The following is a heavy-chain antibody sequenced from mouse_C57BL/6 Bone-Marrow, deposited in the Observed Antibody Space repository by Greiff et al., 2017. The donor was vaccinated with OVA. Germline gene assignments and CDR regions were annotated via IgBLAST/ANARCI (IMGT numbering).Heavy chain of an antibody. CDR3: ARRGDYYGSSFDD. CDR2: IYPRDGST. V-gene: IGHV1-78*01. CDR1: GYTFTDHT. J-gene: IGHJ2*01. D-gene: IGHD1-1*01. Sequence: LVESDAELVKPGASVKISCKVSGYTFTDHTIHWMKQRPEQGLEWIGYIYPRDGSTKYNEKFKGKATLTADKSSSTAYMQLNSLTSEDSAVYFCARRGDYYGSSFDDWGQGTTLTVSS.